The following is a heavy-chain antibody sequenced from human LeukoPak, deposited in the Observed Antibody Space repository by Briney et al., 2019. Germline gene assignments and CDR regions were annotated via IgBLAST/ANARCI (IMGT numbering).Heavy chain of an antibody. CDR1: GGSISSGDYY. Sequence: PSETLSLTCTVSGGSISSGDYYWSWIRQPPGKGLEWIGYVYYSGSTYYNPSLRGRGTISLDTSKNQVSLKLSSVTAADTAMYYCARKDGDGWGQGTLVTVSS. J-gene: IGHJ4*02. V-gene: IGHV4-30-4*02. D-gene: IGHD5-24*01. CDR2: VYYSGST. CDR3: ARKDGDG.